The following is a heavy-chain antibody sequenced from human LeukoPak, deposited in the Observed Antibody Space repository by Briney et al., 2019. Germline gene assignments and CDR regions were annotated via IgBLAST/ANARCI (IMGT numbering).Heavy chain of an antibody. CDR1: GYTFTSYA. V-gene: IGHV1-18*01. Sequence: ASVKVSCKASGYTFTSYAISWVRQAPGQGLEWMGWISAYNGNTNYAQKLQGRVTVTTDTSTSTAYMELRSLRSDDTAVYYCARDGDSSGYYAAFDIWGQGTMVTVSS. D-gene: IGHD3-22*01. CDR2: ISAYNGNT. J-gene: IGHJ3*02. CDR3: ARDGDSSGYYAAFDI.